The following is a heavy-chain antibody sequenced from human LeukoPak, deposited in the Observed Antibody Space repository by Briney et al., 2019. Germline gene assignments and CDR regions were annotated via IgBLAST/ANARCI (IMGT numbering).Heavy chain of an antibody. CDR1: GFTFSSHN. J-gene: IGHJ5*02. CDR2: ISTSSSYI. V-gene: IGHV3-21*01. D-gene: IGHD2-15*01. Sequence: GESLRLSCAASGFTFSSHNMNWVRQAPGKGLEWVSSISTSSSYIYYADSVKGRFTISRDNAKNSLYLQMNSLRAEDTAVYYCARGADGVSSNSRGWFDPWGQGTLVTVSS. CDR3: ARGADGVSSNSRGWFDP.